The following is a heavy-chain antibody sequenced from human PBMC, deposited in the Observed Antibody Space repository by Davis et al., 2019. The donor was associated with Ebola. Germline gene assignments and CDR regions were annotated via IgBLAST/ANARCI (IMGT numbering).Heavy chain of an antibody. CDR3: ASPLGY. D-gene: IGHD3-16*01. V-gene: IGHV4-59*08. CDR1: GGSISSYY. Sequence: MPSETLSLTCTVSGGSISSYYWSWIRQPPGKGLEWIGYIYYSGSTNYNPSLKSRVTISVDTSKNQFSLKLSSVTAADTAVYYCASPLGYWGQGTLVTVSS. J-gene: IGHJ4*02. CDR2: IYYSGST.